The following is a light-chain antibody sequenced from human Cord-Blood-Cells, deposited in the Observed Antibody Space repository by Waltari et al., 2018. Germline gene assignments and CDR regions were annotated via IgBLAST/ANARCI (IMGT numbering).Light chain of an antibody. CDR2: HAS. Sequence: EIVLTQSPATLSLSPGERATLSCRASQSVSSYLAWYQQKPGQAPRVLIYHASNRATGIPARFSVSGSGTDFTLTITSLEPEDFAVYYCQQRGNWWTFGQGTKVEIK. V-gene: IGKV3-11*01. CDR1: QSVSSY. CDR3: QQRGNWWT. J-gene: IGKJ1*01.